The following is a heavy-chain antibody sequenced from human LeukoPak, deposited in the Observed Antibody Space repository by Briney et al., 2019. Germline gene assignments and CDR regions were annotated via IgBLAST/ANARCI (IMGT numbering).Heavy chain of an antibody. CDR3: AKDKERNWYYFDY. V-gene: IGHV3-23*01. D-gene: IGHD1-1*01. CDR1: GFTFSSYA. J-gene: IGHJ4*02. CDR2: ISGSGGST. Sequence: QPGGSLRLSCAASGFTFSSYAMSWVRQAPGKGLEWVSAISGSGGSTYYADSVKGRFTISRDNSKNTLYLQVNSLRAEDTAVYYCAKDKERNWYYFDYWGQGTLVTVSS.